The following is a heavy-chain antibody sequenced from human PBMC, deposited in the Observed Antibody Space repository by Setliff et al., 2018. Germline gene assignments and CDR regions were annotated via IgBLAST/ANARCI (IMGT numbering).Heavy chain of an antibody. CDR1: GFTFSSEY. CDR3: VRELRVIVGVGIQGVFDI. J-gene: IGHJ3*02. V-gene: IGHV3-48*01. Sequence: PGESLTLSCAASGFTFSSEYMNWVRQAPGKGLEWVSYISSSSTSIYSDSVKDRFTISRDNAKKSLYLQMDSLRAEDTAVYYCVRELRVIVGVGIQGVFDIWGQGTMVTVSS. D-gene: IGHD3-22*01. CDR2: ISSSSTSI.